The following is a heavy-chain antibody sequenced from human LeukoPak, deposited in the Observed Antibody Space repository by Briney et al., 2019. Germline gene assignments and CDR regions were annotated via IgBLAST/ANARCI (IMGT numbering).Heavy chain of an antibody. CDR2: IYYSGST. D-gene: IGHD3-22*01. CDR1: GGSISSSSYY. V-gene: IGHV4-39*07. CDR3: ARVFSTNYYDNRGWFDP. J-gene: IGHJ5*02. Sequence: KSSETLSLTCTVSGGSISSSSYYWGWIRQPPGKGLEWIGSIYYSGSTFHNPSLKSRVTISVDTSKNQFSLKLSSVTAADTAVYYCARVFSTNYYDNRGWFDPWGQGTLVTVSS.